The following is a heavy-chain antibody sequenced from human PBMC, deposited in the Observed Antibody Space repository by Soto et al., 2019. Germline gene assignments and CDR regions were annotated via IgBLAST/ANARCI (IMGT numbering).Heavy chain of an antibody. CDR3: ARDNATDYESGAHFYGDF. CDR1: GYSFRNYW. CDR2: IYPGDSDT. J-gene: IGHJ4*02. D-gene: IGHD3-22*01. Sequence: ESLKISCEGSGYSFRNYWIGWVRQVPGTGLEWVVIIYPGDSDTTYTPSFQCPVIIATDKSINTVYLQWQSLKASDTDIYSCARDNATDYESGAHFYGDFWGQGTKVTVSS. V-gene: IGHV5-51*01.